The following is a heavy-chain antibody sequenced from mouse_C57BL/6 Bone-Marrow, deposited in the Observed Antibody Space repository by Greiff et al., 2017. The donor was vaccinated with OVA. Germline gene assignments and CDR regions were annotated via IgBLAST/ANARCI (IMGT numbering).Heavy chain of an antibody. CDR2: LYPGSGST. Sequence: QVQLQQPGAELVKPGASVKMSCKASGYTFTSYWITWVKQRPGQGLEWIGDLYPGSGSTNYNEKFKSKATLTVDTSSSTAYMQLSSLTSEDSAVYYCARSFLWYFDVWGTGTTVTVSS. V-gene: IGHV1-55*01. CDR3: ARSFLWYFDV. CDR1: GYTFTSYW. J-gene: IGHJ1*03. D-gene: IGHD1-2*01.